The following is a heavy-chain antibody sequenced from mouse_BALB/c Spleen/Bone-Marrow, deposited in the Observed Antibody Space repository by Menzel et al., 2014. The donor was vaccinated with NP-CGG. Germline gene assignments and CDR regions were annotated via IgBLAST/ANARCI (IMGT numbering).Heavy chain of an antibody. Sequence: EFGGGPGPPGGFLEPPWGASGFGFSRYWESWVRQAPGEGVKWIGKINPDSSTINYTPSLKDKFIISRDNAKNTLYLQMSRVRSEDTALYYCARPDGNPYAMEYWGQGNLVTVSS. J-gene: IGHJ4*01. CDR1: GFGFSRYW. D-gene: IGHD2-1*01. CDR2: INPDSSTI. V-gene: IGHV4-1*02. CDR3: ARPDGNPYAMEY.